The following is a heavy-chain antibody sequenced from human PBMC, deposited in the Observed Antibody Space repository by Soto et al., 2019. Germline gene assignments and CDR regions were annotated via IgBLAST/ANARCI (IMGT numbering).Heavy chain of an antibody. D-gene: IGHD6-13*01. J-gene: IGHJ4*02. V-gene: IGHV3-23*01. CDR2: ISGIGGST. CDR1: GFTFTDYA. CDR3: ARGSSGYISSWYYFDY. Sequence: EVQLLESGGGLEQRGGSLRLSCAASGFTFTDYALSWVRQAPGKGLEWVATISGIGGSTYLADSVKGRLSISRDNSKNTVSLLMNSLRAEDTAVYFCARGSSGYISSWYYFDYWGRGTLGTVSS.